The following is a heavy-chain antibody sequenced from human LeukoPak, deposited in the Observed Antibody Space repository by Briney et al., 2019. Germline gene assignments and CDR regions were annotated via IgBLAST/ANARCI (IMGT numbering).Heavy chain of an antibody. Sequence: PGGSLRLSCAASGFTFSNYAVSWVPQAPGKRLKWVSALSGSVIGSGGNTYYADSVKGRFTISRDNSKNTLFLQMNSLRAEDTAVYYCAKVDDGTGYPQLPFDYWGQGTLVTVS. J-gene: IGHJ4*02. D-gene: IGHD3-22*01. CDR1: GFTFSNYA. CDR2: LSGSVIGSGGNT. CDR3: AKVDDGTGYPQLPFDY. V-gene: IGHV3-23*01.